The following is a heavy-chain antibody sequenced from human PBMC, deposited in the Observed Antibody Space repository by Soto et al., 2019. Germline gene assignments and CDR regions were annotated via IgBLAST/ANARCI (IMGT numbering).Heavy chain of an antibody. J-gene: IGHJ4*02. CDR3: AREGIAAAGTFDY. Sequence: SETLSLTCTVSGGSISSGGYYWSWIRQHPGKGLEWIGYIYYSGSTYYNPSLKSRVTISVDTSKNQFSLKLSSVTAADTAVYYCAREGIAAAGTFDYWGQGTLVTVSS. CDR2: IYYSGST. D-gene: IGHD6-13*01. CDR1: GGSISSGGYY. V-gene: IGHV4-31*03.